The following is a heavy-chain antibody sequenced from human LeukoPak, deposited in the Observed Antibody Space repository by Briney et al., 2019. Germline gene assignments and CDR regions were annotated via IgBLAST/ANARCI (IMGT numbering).Heavy chain of an antibody. CDR3: ARIFCSSTSCYIFRNDAFDI. D-gene: IGHD2-2*02. CDR1: GGTFSSYA. J-gene: IGHJ3*02. Sequence: SVKVSCEASGGTFSSYAISWLRQAPGQGLEWMGGIIPIFGTANYAQKFQGRVTITADESTSTAYMELSSLRSEDTAVYYCARIFCSSTSCYIFRNDAFDIWGQGTMVTVSS. CDR2: IIPIFGTA. V-gene: IGHV1-69*13.